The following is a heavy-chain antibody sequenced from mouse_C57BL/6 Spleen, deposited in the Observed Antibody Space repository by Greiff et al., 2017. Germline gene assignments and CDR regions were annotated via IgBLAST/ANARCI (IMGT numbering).Heavy chain of an antibody. D-gene: IGHD2-5*01. J-gene: IGHJ4*01. CDR3: ARQYYSNPLYAMDY. CDR1: GFTFSDYY. Sequence: EVKVVESGGGLVQPGGSLKLSCAASGFTFSDYYMYWVRQTPEKRLEWVAYISNGGGSTYYPDTVKGRFTISRDNAKNTLYLQMSRLKSEDTAMYYCARQYYSNPLYAMDYWGQGTSVTVSS. V-gene: IGHV5-12*01. CDR2: ISNGGGST.